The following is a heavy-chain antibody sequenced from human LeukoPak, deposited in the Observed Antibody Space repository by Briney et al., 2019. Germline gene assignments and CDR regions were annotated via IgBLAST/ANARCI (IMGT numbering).Heavy chain of an antibody. Sequence: GASVKVSCKASGYTFTGYYMHWVRQAPGQGLEWMGWINPNSGGTNYAQKFQGRVTMTRDTSISTAYMELSRLRSDDTAVYYCARDRGYNWNDGLDYWGQGTLVTVSS. V-gene: IGHV1-2*02. CDR2: INPNSGGT. CDR3: ARDRGYNWNDGLDY. CDR1: GYTFTGYY. D-gene: IGHD1-1*01. J-gene: IGHJ4*02.